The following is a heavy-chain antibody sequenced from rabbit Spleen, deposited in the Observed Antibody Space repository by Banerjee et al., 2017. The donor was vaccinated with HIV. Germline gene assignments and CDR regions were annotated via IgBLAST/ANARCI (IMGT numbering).Heavy chain of an antibody. V-gene: IGHV1S40*01. Sequence: QSLEESGGGLVKPGASLTLTCTASGFSFSGSYCMYWVRQAPGKGLEWIGCIYSSSGSTYYASWAKGRFTISKTSSTTVTLQMTSLTAADTATYFCARDTGSSFSSYGMDLWGQGTLVTVS. J-gene: IGHJ6*01. CDR3: ARDTGSSFSSYGMDL. D-gene: IGHD8-1*01. CDR2: IYSSSGST. CDR1: GFSFSGSYC.